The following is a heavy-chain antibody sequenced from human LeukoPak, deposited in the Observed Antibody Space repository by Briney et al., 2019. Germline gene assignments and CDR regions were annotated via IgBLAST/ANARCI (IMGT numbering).Heavy chain of an antibody. CDR3: ARGSGSYES. J-gene: IGHJ4*02. CDR1: GFTFSSYS. V-gene: IGHV3-21*01. Sequence: TTGGSLRLSCAASGFTFSSYSMNWVRQAPGKGLEWVSSISSSSSHIYYADSVKGRFTISRDNAKNSLYLQMNSLRAEDTAVYYCARGSGSYESWGQGTLVTVSS. CDR2: ISSSSSHI. D-gene: IGHD1-26*01.